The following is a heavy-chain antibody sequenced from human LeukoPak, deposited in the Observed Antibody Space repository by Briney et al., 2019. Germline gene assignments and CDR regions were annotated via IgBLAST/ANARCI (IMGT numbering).Heavy chain of an antibody. CDR2: ISAYNGNT. V-gene: IGHV1-18*01. J-gene: IGHJ3*02. D-gene: IGHD1-26*01. CDR3: ATEPIVGATLGAFDI. CDR1: GYTFTSYG. Sequence: GASVKVSCKASGYTFTSYGISWVRQAPGQGLEWMGWISAYNGNTNYAQKLQGRVTMTEDTSTDTAYMELSSLRSEDTAVYYCATEPIVGATLGAFDIWGQGTMVTVSS.